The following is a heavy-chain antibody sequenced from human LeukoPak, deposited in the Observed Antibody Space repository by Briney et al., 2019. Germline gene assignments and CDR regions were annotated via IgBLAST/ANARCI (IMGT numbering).Heavy chain of an antibody. CDR2: IYYSGST. J-gene: IGHJ4*02. V-gene: IGHV4-59*01. CDR3: ARQGQLNFDY. CDR1: GGSISSYY. D-gene: IGHD5-18*01. Sequence: SETLSPTCTVSGGSISSYYWSWIRQPPGKGLEWIGYIYYSGSTNYNPSLKSRVTISVDTSKNQFSPKLSSVTAADTAVYYCARQGQLNFDYWGQGTLVTVSS.